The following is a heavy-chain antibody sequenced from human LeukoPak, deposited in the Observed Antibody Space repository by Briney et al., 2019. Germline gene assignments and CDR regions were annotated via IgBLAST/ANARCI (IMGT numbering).Heavy chain of an antibody. J-gene: IGHJ4*02. CDR3: ARAVWGSPYFDY. Sequence: SETLSLTCTVSGGSISSYYWSWIRQPPGKGLEWIGYIYYSGYTNYNPSLKSRVTISVDTSKIQFSLKLSSVTAADTAVYYCARAVWGSPYFDYWGQGTLVTVSS. V-gene: IGHV4-59*01. CDR2: IYYSGYT. CDR1: GGSISSYY. D-gene: IGHD3-16*01.